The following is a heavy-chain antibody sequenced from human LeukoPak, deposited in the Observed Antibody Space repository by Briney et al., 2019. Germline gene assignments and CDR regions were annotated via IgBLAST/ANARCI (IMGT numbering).Heavy chain of an antibody. CDR2: ISGSSRST. CDR1: GFTFHNNG. J-gene: IGHJ4*02. CDR3: AKGITAADTGLDY. V-gene: IGHV3-23*01. Sequence: GGSLRLSCAASGFTFHNNGMSWVRQAPGKGLEWVSAISGSSRSTYHAESVKGRFTVSRDISKNTLYLQMNSLRAEDTALYYCAKGITAADTGLDYWGQGTLVTVSS. D-gene: IGHD6-13*01.